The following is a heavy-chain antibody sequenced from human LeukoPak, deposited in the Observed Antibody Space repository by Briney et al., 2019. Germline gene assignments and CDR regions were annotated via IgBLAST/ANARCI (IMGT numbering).Heavy chain of an antibody. D-gene: IGHD1-26*01. CDR3: ARALGRSALDY. Sequence: SETLSLTCTVSGVSINSNYYYWGWIRQPPGKGLEWIGSVAYSGSTFHNPSLKSRLSIYSDTSKNQFSLRLTSVTAADTAVYYCARALGRSALDYWGQGTLVTVSS. CDR2: VAYSGST. V-gene: IGHV4-39*01. CDR1: GVSINSNYYY. J-gene: IGHJ4*02.